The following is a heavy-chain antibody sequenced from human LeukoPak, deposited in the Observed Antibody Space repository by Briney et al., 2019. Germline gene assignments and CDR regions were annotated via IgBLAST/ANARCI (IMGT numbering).Heavy chain of an antibody. Sequence: PSETLSLTCTVSGGSISSYYWSWIRQPPGQGLEWIGYIYYSGTTNYNPSLQSRVTLSIDTSKNQFSLKLSSVTAADTAVYYCAREGASTDAFDFWGQGAMVTVSS. CDR1: GGSISSYY. CDR3: AREGASTDAFDF. D-gene: IGHD2-2*01. J-gene: IGHJ3*01. CDR2: IYYSGTT. V-gene: IGHV4-59*01.